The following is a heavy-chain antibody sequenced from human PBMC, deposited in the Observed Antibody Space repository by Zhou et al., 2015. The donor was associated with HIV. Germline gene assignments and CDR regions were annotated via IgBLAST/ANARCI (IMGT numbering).Heavy chain of an antibody. CDR2: IIPIFGTA. D-gene: IGHD2-15*01. CDR1: GGTFSSYA. CDR3: ASPGQTTPTISGGGYYYYMDV. J-gene: IGHJ6*03. V-gene: IGHV1-69*01. Sequence: QVQLVQSGAEVKKPGSSVKVSCKASGGTFSSYAISWVRQAPGQGLEWMGGIIPIFGTANYAQKFQGRVTITADESTSTAYMELSSLRSEDTAVYYCASPGQTTPTISGGGYYYYMDVWGKGTTVTVSS.